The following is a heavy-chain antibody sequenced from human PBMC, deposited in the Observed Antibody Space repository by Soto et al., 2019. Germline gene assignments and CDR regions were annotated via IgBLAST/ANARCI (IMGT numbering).Heavy chain of an antibody. J-gene: IGHJ4*02. CDR1: GGSISSYY. Sequence: QVQLQESGPGLVKPSETLSLTCTVSGGSISSYYWSWIRQPPGKGLEWIGYIYYSGSTNYNPSLKSRVTISVDTSKNQFSLKLSSVTAADTAVYYCARGPPLGYWGQGTLVTVSS. CDR2: IYYSGST. V-gene: IGHV4-59*12. CDR3: ARGPPLGY.